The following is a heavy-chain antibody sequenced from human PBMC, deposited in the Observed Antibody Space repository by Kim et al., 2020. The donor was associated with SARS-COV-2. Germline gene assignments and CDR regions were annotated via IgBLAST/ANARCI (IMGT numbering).Heavy chain of an antibody. D-gene: IGHD6-19*01. CDR2: IYYSGST. J-gene: IGHJ5*02. V-gene: IGHV4-39*07. CDR1: GGSISSSSYY. Sequence: SETLSLTCTVSGGSISSSSYYWGWIRQPPGKGLEWIGSIYYSGSTYYNPSLKSRVTISVDTSKNQFSLKLSSVTAADTAVYYCARQRSSSSFRSGWYREEYNWFDPWGQGTLVTVSS. CDR3: ARQRSSSSFRSGWYREEYNWFDP.